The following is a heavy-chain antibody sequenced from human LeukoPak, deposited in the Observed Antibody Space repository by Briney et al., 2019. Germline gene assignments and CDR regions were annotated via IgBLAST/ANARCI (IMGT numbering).Heavy chain of an antibody. Sequence: PGGSLRLSCAVSGITLSNYGMSWVRQAPGKGPEWVSSITGSGRGTYYADSVKGRFSVSRDNSQNTVFLHMNSLRADDTALYYCSKDPNGDYVGAFDMWGPGTMVTVSS. J-gene: IGHJ3*02. CDR2: ITGSGRGT. CDR1: GITLSNYG. D-gene: IGHD4-17*01. V-gene: IGHV3-23*01. CDR3: SKDPNGDYVGAFDM.